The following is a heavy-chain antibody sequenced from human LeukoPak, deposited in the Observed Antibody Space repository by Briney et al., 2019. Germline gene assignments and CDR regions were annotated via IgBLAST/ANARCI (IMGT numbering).Heavy chain of an antibody. CDR3: ARSTRYNWNDDY. D-gene: IGHD1-1*01. CDR2: INPNSGGT. V-gene: IGHV1-2*02. Sequence: ASVKVSCKASGYTFTGYYMHWVRQAPGQGLEWMGWINPNSGGTNYAQKFQGRGTMTRDTSISTAYMELSRLRSDDTAVYYCARSTRYNWNDDYWGQGTLVTVSS. J-gene: IGHJ4*02. CDR1: GYTFTGYY.